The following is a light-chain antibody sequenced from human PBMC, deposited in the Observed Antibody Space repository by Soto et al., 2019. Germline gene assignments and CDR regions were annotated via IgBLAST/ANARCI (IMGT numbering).Light chain of an antibody. V-gene: IGKV3-15*01. J-gene: IGKJ1*01. CDR1: QSVSRN. CDR3: QQYNNWIWT. CDR2: DAS. Sequence: EIVMTQSPATLSVSPGERATLSCRASQSVSRNVAWYQQKPGQAPRLLIHDASTRATGISVSFSGSGSGTEFTLTISSLQSEDFAVYYCQQYNNWIWTFGQGTKVEIK.